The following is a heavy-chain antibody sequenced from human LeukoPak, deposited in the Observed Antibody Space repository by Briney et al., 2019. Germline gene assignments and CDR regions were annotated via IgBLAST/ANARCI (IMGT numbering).Heavy chain of an antibody. Sequence: PGGSLRLSCAASGFTFSNYAMQWVRQAPGKGLEWVAIISYDGTNKYYADSVKGRFTISRDNAKNSLYLQMNSLRAEDTAVYYCARLYGSGSPHYYYYYMDVWGKGTTVTVSS. J-gene: IGHJ6*03. D-gene: IGHD3-10*01. CDR2: ISYDGTNK. V-gene: IGHV3-30*04. CDR3: ARLYGSGSPHYYYYYMDV. CDR1: GFTFSNYA.